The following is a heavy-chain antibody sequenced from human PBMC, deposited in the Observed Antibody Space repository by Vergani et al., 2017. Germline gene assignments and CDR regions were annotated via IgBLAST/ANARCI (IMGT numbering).Heavy chain of an antibody. V-gene: IGHV3-74*01. CDR2: VNPEGTNT. CDR1: GFTFSRHW. CDR3: ARDGSIDAEGTELDY. J-gene: IGHJ4*02. D-gene: IGHD1-26*01. Sequence: EVQLVESGGGLVQPGGSLRLSCAASGFTFSRHWMHWVRQAPGKGLVWVSRVNPEGTNTPYADSVKGRFTISRDNAKNMMYLQLNSLRDEDTAVYYCARDGSIDAEGTELDYWGQGALVTVSS.